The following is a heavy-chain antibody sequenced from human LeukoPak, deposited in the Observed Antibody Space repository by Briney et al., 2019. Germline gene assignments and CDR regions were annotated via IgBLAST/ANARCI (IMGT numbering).Heavy chain of an antibody. CDR2: IYYSGST. V-gene: IGHV4-59*12. CDR3: ARGRGGVVVPAASYYFDY. CDR1: GGSISSYY. Sequence: PSETLSLTCTVSGGSISSYYWSWIRQPPGKGLEWIGYIYYSGSTNYNPSLKSRVTISVDTSKNQFSLKLSSVTAADTAVYYCARGRGGVVVPAASYYFDYWGQGTLVTVSS. D-gene: IGHD2-2*01. J-gene: IGHJ4*02.